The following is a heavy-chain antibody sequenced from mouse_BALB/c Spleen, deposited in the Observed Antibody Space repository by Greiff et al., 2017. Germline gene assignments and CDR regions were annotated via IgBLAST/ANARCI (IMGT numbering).Heavy chain of an antibody. D-gene: IGHD1-1*01. CDR1: GDSITSGY. CDR2: ISYSGST. CDR3: ARCLSSYYAMDY. J-gene: IGHJ4*01. Sequence: VQLKESGPSLVKPSQTLSLTCSVTGDSITSGYWNWIRKFPGNKLEYMGYISYSGSTYYHPSLKSRISITRDTSKTQYYLQLNSVTTEDTATYYCARCLSSYYAMDYWGQGTAVTVSS. V-gene: IGHV3-8*02.